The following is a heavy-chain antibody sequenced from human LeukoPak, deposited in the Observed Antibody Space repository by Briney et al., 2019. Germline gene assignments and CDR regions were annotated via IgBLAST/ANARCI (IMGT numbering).Heavy chain of an antibody. J-gene: IGHJ4*02. Sequence: SVKVSCKASGGTFSRNAISWVRQAPGQGLEWMGGIIPIFGTANYAENFQGRVTITTDEITSTAYMELRSLRSEDTAVYYCASPDASMVSAFDYWGQGTLVNGS. CDR3: ASPDASMVSAFDY. CDR1: GGTFSRNA. V-gene: IGHV1-69*05. D-gene: IGHD5-18*01. CDR2: IIPIFGTA.